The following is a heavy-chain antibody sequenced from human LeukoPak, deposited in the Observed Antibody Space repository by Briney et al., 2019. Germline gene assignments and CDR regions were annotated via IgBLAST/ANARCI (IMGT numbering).Heavy chain of an antibody. Sequence: SETLSLTCTVSGGSISSYYWSWIRQPPGKGLEWIGYIYYSGSTNYNPSLKSRVTISVDTSKNQFSLKLSSVTAADTAVYYCARDRYDSSGSYYFDYWGQGTLVTVSS. CDR3: ARDRYDSSGSYYFDY. V-gene: IGHV4-59*01. D-gene: IGHD3-22*01. CDR1: GGSISSYY. J-gene: IGHJ4*02. CDR2: IYYSGST.